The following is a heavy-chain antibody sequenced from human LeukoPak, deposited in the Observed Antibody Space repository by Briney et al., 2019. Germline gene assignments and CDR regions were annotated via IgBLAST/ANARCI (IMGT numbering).Heavy chain of an antibody. V-gene: IGHV3-7*01. Sequence: GGSLRLSCEASGFTISSYWMSWVRQAPGKGLEWVANIKQDGSEKHYVDSVKGRFTISRDNAKNSLYLQMSSLRDEDTAVYYCARDPSTMPFDYWGQGTLVTVSS. J-gene: IGHJ4*02. CDR2: IKQDGSEK. D-gene: IGHD2-2*01. CDR3: ARDPSTMPFDY. CDR1: GFTISSYW.